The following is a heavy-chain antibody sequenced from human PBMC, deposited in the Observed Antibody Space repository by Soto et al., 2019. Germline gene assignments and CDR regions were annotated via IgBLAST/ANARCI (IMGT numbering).Heavy chain of an antibody. J-gene: IGHJ5*02. V-gene: IGHV1-8*01. D-gene: IGHD3-9*01. CDR2: MNPNSGNT. CDR1: GYTFTSYD. Sequence: GASVKVSCKASGYTFTSYDINWVRQATGQGLEWMGWMNPNSGNTGYAQKFQGRVTMTRNTPISTAYMGLSSLRSEDTAVYYCASLKAIEYYDILTGSTHWFDPWGQGTLVTVSS. CDR3: ASLKAIEYYDILTGSTHWFDP.